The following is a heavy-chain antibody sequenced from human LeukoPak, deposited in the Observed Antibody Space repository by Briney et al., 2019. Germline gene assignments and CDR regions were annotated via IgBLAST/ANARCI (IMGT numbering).Heavy chain of an antibody. J-gene: IGHJ4*02. D-gene: IGHD3-22*01. CDR2: ISAYNGNT. V-gene: IGHV1-18*01. CDR1: GYTFTSYG. Sequence: ASVKVSCKASGYTFTSYGISWVRQAPGQGLEWMGWISAYNGNTNYAQKLQGRVIMTTDTSTSTAYMELRSLRSDDTAVYYCARDIVSYYYDSSGYSKGLFDYWGQGTLVTVSS. CDR3: ARDIVSYYYDSSGYSKGLFDY.